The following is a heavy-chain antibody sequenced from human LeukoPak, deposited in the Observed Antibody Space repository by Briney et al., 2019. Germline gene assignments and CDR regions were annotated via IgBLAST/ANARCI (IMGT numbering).Heavy chain of an antibody. CDR3: ARLEQWLVGMDV. D-gene: IGHD6-19*01. J-gene: IGHJ6*04. CDR1: GGSISSSSYY. CDR2: IYYSGST. V-gene: IGHV4-39*01. Sequence: SETLSLTCTVSGGSISSSSYYWGWIRQPPGKGLEWIGSIYYSGSTYYNPSLKSRVTISVDTSKNQFSLKLSSVTATDTAVYYCARLEQWLVGMDVWGKGTTVTISS.